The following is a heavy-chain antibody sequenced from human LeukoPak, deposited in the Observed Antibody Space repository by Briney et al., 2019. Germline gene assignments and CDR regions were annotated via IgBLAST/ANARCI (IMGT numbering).Heavy chain of an antibody. D-gene: IGHD3-3*01. CDR2: IIPIFGTA. CDR1: GGTFSSYA. CDR3: AANRLEWLLGYYYYMDV. J-gene: IGHJ6*03. V-gene: IGHV1-69*05. Sequence: GSSVKVSCKASGGTFSSYAISWVRQAPGQGLEWMGRIIPIFGTANYAQKFQGRVTITTDESTSTAYMELSSLRSEDTAVYYCAANRLEWLLGYYYYMDVWGKGTTVTVSS.